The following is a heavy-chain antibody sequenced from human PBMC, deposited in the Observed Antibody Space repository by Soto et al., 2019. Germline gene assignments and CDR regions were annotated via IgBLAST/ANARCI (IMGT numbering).Heavy chain of an antibody. Sequence: EASVKVSCKASGYTFTSYYLHWVRQAPGQGLEWMGIINPSGGSASYVQKFQGRLTMTRDTSTSTVYMDLSSLRSEDTAVYYCARSFSSSWYYFDYWGQGTLVTVSS. CDR1: GYTFTSYY. J-gene: IGHJ4*02. CDR3: ARSFSSSWYYFDY. D-gene: IGHD6-13*01. V-gene: IGHV1-46*01. CDR2: INPSGGSA.